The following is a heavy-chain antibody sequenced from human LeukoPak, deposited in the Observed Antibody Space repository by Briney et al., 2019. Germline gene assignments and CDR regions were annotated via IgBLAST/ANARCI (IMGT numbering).Heavy chain of an antibody. Sequence: GGSLRLSCAASGFTFSSYTMNWVRQAPGKGLEWVSSITSSSSYIYYADSVKGRFTISRDNSKNTLYLQMNSLRAEDTAVYYCARGGPAAGRFDYWGQGTLVTVSS. J-gene: IGHJ4*02. V-gene: IGHV3-21*01. D-gene: IGHD6-13*01. CDR3: ARGGPAAGRFDY. CDR2: ITSSSSYI. CDR1: GFTFSSYT.